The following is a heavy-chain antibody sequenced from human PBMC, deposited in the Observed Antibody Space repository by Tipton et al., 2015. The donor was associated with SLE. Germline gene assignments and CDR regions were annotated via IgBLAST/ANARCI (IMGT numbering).Heavy chain of an antibody. CDR3: ARLLSRHYGPSFDY. J-gene: IGHJ4*02. CDR1: GNNFTSYW. Sequence: VQLVQSGAEEKKPGESLKISCKGSGNNFTSYWIGWVRQMPGKGLEWMGIIYPGDSDTRYSPSFQGQVTISADKSISTAYLQWSSVMASDTAMYYCARLLSRHYGPSFDYWGQGTLVTVSA. CDR2: IYPGDSDT. V-gene: IGHV5-51*03. D-gene: IGHD4/OR15-4a*01.